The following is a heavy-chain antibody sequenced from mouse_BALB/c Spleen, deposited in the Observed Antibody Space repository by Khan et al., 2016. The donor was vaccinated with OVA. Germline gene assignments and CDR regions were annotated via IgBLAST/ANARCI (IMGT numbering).Heavy chain of an antibody. CDR2: INPSNGYT. D-gene: IGHD2-14*01. CDR1: GYTFTSYT. J-gene: IGHJ3*01. V-gene: IGHV1-4*01. CDR3: VRDGAYHRNDGWFAY. Sequence: QVLLKESGAELARPGASVKMSCKASGYTFTSYTIHWIKERPGQGLEWIGYINPSNGYTNYNQKFKDKATLPTDKSSTTAYLQLSSLTSDDSAVYNCVRDGAYHRNDGWFAYWGQGTLVTVSA.